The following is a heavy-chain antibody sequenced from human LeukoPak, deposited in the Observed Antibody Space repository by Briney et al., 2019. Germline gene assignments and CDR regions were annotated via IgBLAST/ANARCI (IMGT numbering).Heavy chain of an antibody. Sequence: SETLSLTCTVSSYSISTGYYWGWIRQPPRKGLEWIGSIYHSGSTYDNPSLKSRVTISVDTSKNQFSLKLSSVTAADTAVYYCARSCCIAAAGYWYFDLWGRGTLVTVSS. D-gene: IGHD6-13*01. J-gene: IGHJ2*01. CDR1: SYSISTGYY. V-gene: IGHV4-38-2*02. CDR3: ARSCCIAAAGYWYFDL. CDR2: IYHSGST.